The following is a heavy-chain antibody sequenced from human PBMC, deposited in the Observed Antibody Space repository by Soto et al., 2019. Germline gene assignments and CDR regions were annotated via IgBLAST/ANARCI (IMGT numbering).Heavy chain of an antibody. CDR1: GGSFSGYY. D-gene: IGHD3-3*01. CDR2: INHSGST. Sequence: QVQLQQWGAGLLKPSETLSLTCAVYGGSFSGYYWSWIRQPPGKGLEWIGEINHSGSTNYNPSLKSRVTIAVDTSKNQFSPKLSSVTAADTAVYYCARGENDFWSGYYFPNYYYYYMDVWGEGTTVTVSS. CDR3: ARGENDFWSGYYFPNYYYYYMDV. V-gene: IGHV4-34*01. J-gene: IGHJ6*03.